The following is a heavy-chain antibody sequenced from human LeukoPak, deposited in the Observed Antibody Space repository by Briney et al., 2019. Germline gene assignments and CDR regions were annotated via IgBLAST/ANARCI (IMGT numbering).Heavy chain of an antibody. J-gene: IGHJ4*02. CDR1: GFTVSSNY. Sequence: GWSLRLSCAASGFTVSSNYMSWVRQAPGKGLEWVANIKQDGSEKYYVDSVKGRFTISRDNAKNSLYLQMNSLRAEDTAVYYCARDPDDFWSGYHYFDYWGQGTLVTVSS. V-gene: IGHV3-7*01. CDR3: ARDPDDFWSGYHYFDY. CDR2: IKQDGSEK. D-gene: IGHD3-3*01.